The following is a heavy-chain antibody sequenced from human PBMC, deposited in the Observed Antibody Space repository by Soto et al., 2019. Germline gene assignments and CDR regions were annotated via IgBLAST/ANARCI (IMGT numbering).Heavy chain of an antibody. D-gene: IGHD2-15*01. Sequence: PGGSLRLSCAASGLTFSSYSMNWVRQAPGKGLEWVSYISSSSSTIYYADSVKGRFTISRDNAKNSLYLQMNSLRAEDTAVYYCAREEGYCGGGRCFRSAFDLWGQGTVVTVSS. J-gene: IGHJ3*01. CDR3: AREEGYCGGGRCFRSAFDL. CDR2: ISSSSSTI. CDR1: GLTFSSYS. V-gene: IGHV3-48*01.